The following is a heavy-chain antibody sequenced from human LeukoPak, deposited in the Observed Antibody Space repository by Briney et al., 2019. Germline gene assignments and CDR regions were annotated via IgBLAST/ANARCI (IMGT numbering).Heavy chain of an antibody. V-gene: IGHV4-39*07. J-gene: IGHJ3*02. CDR3: ARATGSSVVTSSYAFDI. Sequence: PSETLSLTCTVSGGSISSSGYYWVWIRQPPGKGLEWIGSIYYTGSTYYNPSLKSRVTISVDTSKNQFSLKLSSVTAADTAVYYCARATGSSVVTSSYAFDIWGQGTMVTVSS. CDR1: GGSISSSGYY. CDR2: IYYTGST. D-gene: IGHD4-23*01.